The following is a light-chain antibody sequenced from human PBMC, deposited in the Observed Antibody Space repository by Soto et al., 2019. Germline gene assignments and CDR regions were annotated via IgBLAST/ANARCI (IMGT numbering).Light chain of an antibody. Sequence: IQLIQSPSALSASVGDRVTITCRASHCISSNLACYQQKPCKSPNLLIYATSPLQSGVPSKFSGSGSCTHFPLTISRLQPEDFATYCCNQRASHCRSFRQGSKVDIE. CDR2: ATS. J-gene: IGKJ1*01. CDR1: HCISSN. V-gene: IGKV1-9*01. CDR3: NQRASHCRS.